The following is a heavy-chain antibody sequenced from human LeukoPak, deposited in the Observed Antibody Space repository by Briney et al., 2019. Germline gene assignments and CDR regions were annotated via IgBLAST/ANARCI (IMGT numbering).Heavy chain of an antibody. J-gene: IGHJ4*02. Sequence: GESLKISCEASGYTFTKHWIGWVRQMPGKGLEWMGIIYPGGSDTRYNPSFQGQVTVSVDKSITTAYLQWSSLKASDTAVYYCVRGWRGSLYDPPDFWGQGTLVTVSS. D-gene: IGHD3-16*01. CDR2: IYPGGSDT. CDR3: VRGWRGSLYDPPDF. CDR1: GYTFTKHW. V-gene: IGHV5-51*01.